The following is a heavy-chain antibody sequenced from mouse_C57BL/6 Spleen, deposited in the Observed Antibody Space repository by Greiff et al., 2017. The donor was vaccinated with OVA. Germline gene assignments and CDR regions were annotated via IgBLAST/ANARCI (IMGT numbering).Heavy chain of an antibody. Sequence: QVQLQQPGAELVKPGASVKMSCKASGYTFTSYWITWVKQRPGQGLEWIGDIYPGSGSTNYNEKFKSKATLTVDTSSSTAYMQLSNLTSEDSAVYYCATIYDGYDYAMDDWGQGTSVTVSS. D-gene: IGHD2-3*01. V-gene: IGHV1-55*01. CDR3: ATIYDGYDYAMDD. CDR2: IYPGSGST. J-gene: IGHJ4*01. CDR1: GYTFTSYW.